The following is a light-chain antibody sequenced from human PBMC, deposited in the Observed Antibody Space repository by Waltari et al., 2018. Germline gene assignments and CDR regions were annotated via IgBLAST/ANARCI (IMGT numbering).Light chain of an antibody. V-gene: IGKV1-9*01. CDR2: AAS. CDR3: QQLNSYPLS. Sequence: IQLTQSPSSLSASVGDRVTITCRASQGISSYLAWYQQKPGKAPELLIDAASTLQSGVPSRFIGSGSGTDFTLTISSLHPDDFATYYCQQLNSYPLSFGPGTKVDVK. J-gene: IGKJ3*01. CDR1: QGISSY.